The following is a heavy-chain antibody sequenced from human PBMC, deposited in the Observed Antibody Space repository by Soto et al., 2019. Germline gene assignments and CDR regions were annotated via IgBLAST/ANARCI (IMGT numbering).Heavy chain of an antibody. CDR2: TYYSGST. V-gene: IGHV4-39*01. D-gene: IGHD2-15*01. J-gene: IGHJ4*02. CDR3: ARGQVVAAQH. Sequence: SETLSLTCTVSGGSISSSSYYWGWIRQPPGKGLEWIGSTYYSGSTYYNPSLKSRVTISVDTSKNQFSLKLSSVTAADTAVYYCARGQVVAAQHWGQGTLVTVSS. CDR1: GGSISSSSYY.